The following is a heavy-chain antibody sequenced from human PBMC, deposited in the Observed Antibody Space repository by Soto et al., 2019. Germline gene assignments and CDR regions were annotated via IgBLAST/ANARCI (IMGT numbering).Heavy chain of an antibody. Sequence: QVQLVESGGGVVQPARSLRLSCAGSGFTFSSFAMSWVRQAPGKGLEWVAATSYDGSNKYYADSVKGRFNISRDNSKNTLDLLMNNLRAEDTAVYYCAGVYYGGNSVNNYWGQGTPVTVSS. CDR3: AGVYYGGNSVNNY. CDR2: TSYDGSNK. CDR1: GFTFSSFA. V-gene: IGHV3-30-3*01. J-gene: IGHJ4*02. D-gene: IGHD2-8*01.